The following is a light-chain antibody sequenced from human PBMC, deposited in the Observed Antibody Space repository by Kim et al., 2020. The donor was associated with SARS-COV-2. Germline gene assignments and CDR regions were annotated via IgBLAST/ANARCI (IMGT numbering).Light chain of an antibody. Sequence: DIVMTQSPDSLAVSLVERATLNCKSSQTVLYNSNNKNYLAWYQQKPGQAPKLLIYWASIRESGVSDRFSGSGSETDFTLTISSLQAEDVAVYYCQQYYSTPPSVGQGTKLEI. J-gene: IGKJ2*03. CDR3: QQYYSTPPS. CDR2: WAS. CDR1: QTVLYNSNNKNY. V-gene: IGKV4-1*01.